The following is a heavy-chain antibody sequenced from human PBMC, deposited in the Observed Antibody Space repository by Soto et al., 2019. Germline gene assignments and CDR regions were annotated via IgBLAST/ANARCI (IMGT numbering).Heavy chain of an antibody. CDR2: IYYSGST. V-gene: IGHV4-39*01. CDR3: ARHLVLLWFGEFREDYGMDV. D-gene: IGHD3-10*01. Sequence: SETLSLTCXVSGGSISSSSYYWGWIRQPPGKGLEWIGSIYYSGSTYYNPSLKSRVTISVDTSKNQFSLKLSSVTAADTAVYYCARHLVLLWFGEFREDYGMDVWGQGTTVTVSS. J-gene: IGHJ6*02. CDR1: GGSISSSSYY.